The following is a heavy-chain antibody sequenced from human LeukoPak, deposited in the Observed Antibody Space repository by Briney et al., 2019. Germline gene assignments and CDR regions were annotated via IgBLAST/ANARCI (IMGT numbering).Heavy chain of an antibody. J-gene: IGHJ6*02. CDR1: GGSISSSNYY. CDR2: IYYSGST. D-gene: IGHD6-13*01. CDR3: ARGYSSSWYRFGMDV. Sequence: SETLSLTCTVSGGSISSSNYYWSWIRQPPGKGLEWIGSIYYSGSTYYNPSLKSRVTISVDTSKNQFSLKLSSVTAADTAVYYCARGYSSSWYRFGMDVWGQGTTVTVSS. V-gene: IGHV4-39*07.